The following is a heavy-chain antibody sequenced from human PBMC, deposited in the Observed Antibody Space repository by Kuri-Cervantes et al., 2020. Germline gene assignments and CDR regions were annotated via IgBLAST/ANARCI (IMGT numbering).Heavy chain of an antibody. CDR3: ARDVAAADRAVDY. V-gene: IGHV1-2*02. CDR2: INPNSGGT. J-gene: IGHJ4*02. Sequence: ASVKVSCQPSGYTFTGYYMHWVRQAPGQGLEWMGWINPNSGGTNYAQKFQGRVTMTRDTSSSTAYMELSRLRSDDTAVYYWARDVAAADRAVDYWGQGTLVTVSS. D-gene: IGHD6-13*01. CDR1: GYTFTGYY.